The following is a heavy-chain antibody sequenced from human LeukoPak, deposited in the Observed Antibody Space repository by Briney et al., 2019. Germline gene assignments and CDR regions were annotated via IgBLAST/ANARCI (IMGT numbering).Heavy chain of an antibody. D-gene: IGHD1-26*01. CDR1: GFTFSNYG. CDR3: AKGGKWDVTPFDY. CDR2: MAHDGSVQ. J-gene: IGHJ4*02. Sequence: GGSLRLSCAASGFTFSNYGMHWVRQTPGKGLEWVTVMAHDGSVQYYTDSVKGRFTISRDDSKNTLYLQVNSLRAEDTAVYYCAKGGKWDVTPFDYWGQGTLVTVSS. V-gene: IGHV3-30*18.